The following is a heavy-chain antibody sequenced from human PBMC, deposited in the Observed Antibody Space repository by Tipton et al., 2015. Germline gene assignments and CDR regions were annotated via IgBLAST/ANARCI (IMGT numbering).Heavy chain of an antibody. Sequence: SLRLSCAASGFTFSSYAMSWVRQAPGKGLEWVSAISGSGVNTYYADSVKGRFTISRDNSKNTLYLQMNSLRAEDTAVYYCAKVGGGYSYGYIDYWGQGTLVIVSS. CDR3: AKVGGGYSYGYIDY. J-gene: IGHJ4*02. D-gene: IGHD5-18*01. CDR1: GFTFSSYA. V-gene: IGHV3-23*01. CDR2: ISGSGVNT.